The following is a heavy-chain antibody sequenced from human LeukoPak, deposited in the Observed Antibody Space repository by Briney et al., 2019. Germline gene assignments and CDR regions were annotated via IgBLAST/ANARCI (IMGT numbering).Heavy chain of an antibody. CDR1: GFTFSSYA. CDR3: ARDRRTRAFDI. CDR2: ISYDGSNK. V-gene: IGHV3-30*04. Sequence: PGGSLRLSCAASGFTFSSYAMHWVRQAPGKGLEWVAVISYDGSNKYYADSVKGRFTISRDNSKNTLYLQMNSLRAEDTAVYYCARDRRTRAFDIWGQGTMVTVS. J-gene: IGHJ3*02.